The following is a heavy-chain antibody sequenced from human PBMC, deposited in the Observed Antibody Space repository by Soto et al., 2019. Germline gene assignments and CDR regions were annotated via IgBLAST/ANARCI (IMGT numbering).Heavy chain of an antibody. CDR3: ARAPYQLLYLNHFDY. CDR1: GFTFSSYW. CDR2: IKQDGSEK. V-gene: IGHV3-7*01. Sequence: PGGSLRLSCAASGFTFSSYWMSWVRQAPGKGLEWVANIKQDGSEKYYVDSVKGRFTISRDNAKNSLYLQMNSLRAEGTAVYYCARAPYQLLYLNHFDYWGQGTLVTVSS. J-gene: IGHJ4*02. D-gene: IGHD2-2*02.